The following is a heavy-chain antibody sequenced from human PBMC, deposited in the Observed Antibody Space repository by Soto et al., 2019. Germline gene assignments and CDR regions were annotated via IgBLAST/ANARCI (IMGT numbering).Heavy chain of an antibody. J-gene: IGHJ4*02. CDR3: ARGNYDFWSGYTNPQYYFDY. CDR1: GGSFSGYY. Sequence: PSETLSLTCAVYGGSFSGYYWSWIRQPPGKGLEWIGYIYYSGSTNYNPSLKSRVTISVDTSKNQFSLKLSSVTAADTAVYYCARGNYDFWSGYTNPQYYFDYWGQGTLVTVSS. V-gene: IGHV4-59*01. CDR2: IYYSGST. D-gene: IGHD3-3*01.